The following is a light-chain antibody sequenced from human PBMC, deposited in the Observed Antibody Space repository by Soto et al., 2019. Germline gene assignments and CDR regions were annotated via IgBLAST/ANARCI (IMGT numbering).Light chain of an antibody. CDR3: GSFAGPVWV. CDR2: EVT. Sequence: SALTQTPSASGSPGQSVTISCTGTSSDIGGYDHVSWYRQDPGKAPKVMIYEVTKRPSGVPDRFSGSKAGNTASLTVFGLQAEDEANYYCGSFAGPVWVFGGGTKVTVL. CDR1: SSDIGGYDH. J-gene: IGLJ3*02. V-gene: IGLV2-8*01.